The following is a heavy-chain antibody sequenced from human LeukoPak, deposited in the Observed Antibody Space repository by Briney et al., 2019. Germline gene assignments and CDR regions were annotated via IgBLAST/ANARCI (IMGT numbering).Heavy chain of an antibody. J-gene: IGHJ4*02. CDR2: TYYRSKWYN. D-gene: IGHD3-22*01. V-gene: IGHV6-1*01. CDR3: ARTPIYYYDSSGYYN. CDR1: GDSVSINSAA. Sequence: QTLSLTCAISGDSVSINSAAWNWIRQSPSRGLEWLGRTYYRSKWYNDYAVSVKSRITINPDTSKNQFSLQLNSVTPEDTAVYYCARTPIYYYDSSGYYNWGQGTLVTVSS.